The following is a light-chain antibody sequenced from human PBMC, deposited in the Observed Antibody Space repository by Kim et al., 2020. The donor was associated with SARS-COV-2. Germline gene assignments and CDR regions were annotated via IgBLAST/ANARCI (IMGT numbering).Light chain of an antibody. Sequence: GQSVTISCTGTSSDVGNYNRVSWYQQPPGTAPKLMIYEVSNRPSGVPDRFSGSKSGNTASLTISGLQAEDEADYYCSSYTSRSTLVFGGGTQLTVL. CDR3: SSYTSRSTLV. V-gene: IGLV2-18*02. J-gene: IGLJ2*01. CDR2: EVS. CDR1: SSDVGNYNR.